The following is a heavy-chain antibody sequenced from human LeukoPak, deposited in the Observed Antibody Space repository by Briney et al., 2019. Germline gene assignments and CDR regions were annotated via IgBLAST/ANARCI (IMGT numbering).Heavy chain of an antibody. J-gene: IGHJ3*02. V-gene: IGHV3-48*03. CDR1: GFTFSSYE. D-gene: IGHD5-18*01. CDR3: ARGRGYSYGYSGFAFDI. Sequence: GGPLRLSCAASGFTFSSYEMNWVRQAPGKGLEWVSYISSSGSTIYYADSVKGRFTISRDNAKNSLYLQMNSLRAEDTAVYYCARGRGYSYGYSGFAFDIWGQGTMVTVSS. CDR2: ISSSGSTI.